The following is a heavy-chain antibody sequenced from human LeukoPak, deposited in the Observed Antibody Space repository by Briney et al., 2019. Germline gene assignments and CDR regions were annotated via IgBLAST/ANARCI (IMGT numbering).Heavy chain of an antibody. CDR1: GYTLTELS. V-gene: IGHV1-24*01. J-gene: IGHJ5*02. CDR3: ATEYYYGSGYNWFDP. D-gene: IGHD3-10*01. Sequence: ASVKVSCKVSGYTLTELSMHWVRQAPGKGLEWMGGFDPEDGETIYAQKFQGRVTMTEDTSTGTAYMELSSLRSDDTAVYYCATEYYYGSGYNWFDPWGQGTLVTVSS. CDR2: FDPEDGET.